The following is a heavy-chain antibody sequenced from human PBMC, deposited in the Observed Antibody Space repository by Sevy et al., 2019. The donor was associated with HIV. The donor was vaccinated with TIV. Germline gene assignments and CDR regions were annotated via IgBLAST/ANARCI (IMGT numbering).Heavy chain of an antibody. D-gene: IGHD3-22*01. J-gene: IGHJ4*02. CDR2: ISGSGGSGDKK. CDR3: ARKYDSSGYFDY. CDR1: GFTFSNYA. Sequence: GGSLRLSCAASGFTFSNYAMNWVRQAPGKGLEWVSGISGSGGSGDKKNYADSVKGRFTISRDDYKNSLYLKLNSLGAEDTAIYYCARKYDSSGYFDYWGQGTLVTVSS. V-gene: IGHV3-23*01.